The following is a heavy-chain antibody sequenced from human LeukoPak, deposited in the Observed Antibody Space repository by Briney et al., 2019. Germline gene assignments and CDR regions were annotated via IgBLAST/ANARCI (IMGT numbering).Heavy chain of an antibody. D-gene: IGHD4-17*01. J-gene: IGHJ2*01. CDR1: GVSISSGDYY. CDR2: IYYSGST. Sequence: SQTLSLTCTVSGVSISSGDYYWSWIRQPPGKGLEWIGYIYYSGSTYYNPSLKSRVTISVDTSKNQFSLKLSSVTAADTAVYYCASRDTTSYWYFDLWGRGTLVTVSS. V-gene: IGHV4-30-4*01. CDR3: ASRDTTSYWYFDL.